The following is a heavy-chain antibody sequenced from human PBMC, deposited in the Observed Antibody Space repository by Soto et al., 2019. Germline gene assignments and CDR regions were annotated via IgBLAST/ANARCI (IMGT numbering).Heavy chain of an antibody. V-gene: IGHV1-3*01. D-gene: IGHD5-12*01. Sequence: ASMEVSCKASGYTFTSYARHWVRQAPGQRLEWMGWINAGNGNTKYSQKFQGRVTITRDTSASTAYMELSSLRSEDTAVYYCARSYSRDGYNLVDYWGQGTLVTVSS. J-gene: IGHJ4*02. CDR3: ARSYSRDGYNLVDY. CDR1: GYTFTSYA. CDR2: INAGNGNT.